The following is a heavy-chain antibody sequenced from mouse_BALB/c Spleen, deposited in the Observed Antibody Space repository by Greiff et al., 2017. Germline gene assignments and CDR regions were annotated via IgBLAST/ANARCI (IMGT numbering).Heavy chain of an antibody. CDR2: IDPANGNT. CDR1: GFNIKDTY. V-gene: IGHV14-3*02. J-gene: IGHJ4*01. CDR3: ARTRITTRAMDY. D-gene: IGHD2-4*01. Sequence: VQLKQSGAELVKPGASVKLSCTASGFNIKDTYMHWVKQRPEQGLEWIGRIDPANGNTKYDPKFQGKATITADTSSNPAYLQLSSLTSEDTAVYYCARTRITTRAMDYWGQGASVTVSS.